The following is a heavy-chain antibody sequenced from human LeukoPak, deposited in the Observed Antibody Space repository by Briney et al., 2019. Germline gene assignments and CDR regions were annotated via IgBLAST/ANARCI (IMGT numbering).Heavy chain of an antibody. V-gene: IGHV3-23*01. D-gene: IGHD6-19*01. CDR1: GFTFSSFG. J-gene: IGHJ4*02. CDR3: AKDQGSSGWYFDY. Sequence: GGSLRLSCAASGFTFSSFGMSWVRQAPGKGLEWVSAISGSGGSTYYADSVKGRFTISRDNSKNTLYLQMNSLRAEDTAVYYCAKDQGSSGWYFDYWGQGTLVTVSS. CDR2: ISGSGGST.